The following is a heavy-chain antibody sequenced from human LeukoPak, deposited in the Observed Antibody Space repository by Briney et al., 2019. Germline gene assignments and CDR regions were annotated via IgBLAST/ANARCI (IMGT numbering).Heavy chain of an antibody. D-gene: IGHD2-21*01. Sequence: GGSLRLSCAASGFTFSSYSMNWVRQAPGKALEWVSSISSSSSDIYYADSVKGRFTISRDNAKNSLYLQMNSLRAEDTAVYYCARVAYCGGDCYLAAFDIWGQGTMVTVSS. V-gene: IGHV3-21*01. J-gene: IGHJ3*02. CDR1: GFTFSSYS. CDR2: ISSSSSDI. CDR3: ARVAYCGGDCYLAAFDI.